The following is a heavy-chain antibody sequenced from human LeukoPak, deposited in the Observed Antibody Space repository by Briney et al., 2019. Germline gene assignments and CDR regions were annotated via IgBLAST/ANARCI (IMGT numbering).Heavy chain of an antibody. D-gene: IGHD1-26*01. CDR1: GGSISSYY. CDR3: ARSYSGSYRPFDY. J-gene: IGHJ4*02. Sequence: SETLSLTCTVSGGSISSYYWSWIRQPPGKGLEWIGYIYYSGSTNYNPSLKSRVTISVDTSKNQFSLRLSSVTAADTAVYYCARSYSGSYRPFDYWGQGTLVTVSS. CDR2: IYYSGST. V-gene: IGHV4-59*01.